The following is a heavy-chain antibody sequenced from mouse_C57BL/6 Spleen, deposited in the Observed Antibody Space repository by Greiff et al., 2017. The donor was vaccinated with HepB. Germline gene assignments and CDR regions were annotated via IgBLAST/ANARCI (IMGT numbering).Heavy chain of an antibody. Sequence: EVQLQQSGPELVKPGASVKISCKASGYTFTDYYMHWVKQSHGKSLKWIGDINPNNGGTSYNQKFKGKSTLTVDKSSSTAYMELRSLTSEDSAVYYCARKSNYYGSSYDWYFDVWGTGTTVTVSS. V-gene: IGHV1-26*01. CDR3: ARKSNYYGSSYDWYFDV. J-gene: IGHJ1*03. CDR1: GYTFTDYY. D-gene: IGHD1-1*01. CDR2: INPNNGGT.